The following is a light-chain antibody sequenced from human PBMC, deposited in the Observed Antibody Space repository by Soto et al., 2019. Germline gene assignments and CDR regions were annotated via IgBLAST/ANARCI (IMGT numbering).Light chain of an antibody. CDR2: DTK. J-gene: IGLJ3*02. CDR3: LLSYSGPRV. CDR1: TGAVTSGHY. V-gene: IGLV7-46*01. Sequence: TVVTQEPSLTVSPGETVTLTCGSSTGAVTSGHYPYWFQQKPGQAPRTLIYDTKNKHSWTPARFSGSLLGGKAALTLSGAQPEDEAEYYCLLSYSGPRVFGGGTKLTVL.